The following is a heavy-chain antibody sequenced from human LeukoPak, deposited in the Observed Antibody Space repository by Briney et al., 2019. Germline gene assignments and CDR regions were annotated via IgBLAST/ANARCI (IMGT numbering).Heavy chain of an antibody. D-gene: IGHD3-10*01. Sequence: SGGSLRLSCAASGFTFSSYAMTWIRQAPGKGLEWVSAISGSGGSIDYADSVKGRFFISRDNFKNTLYLQMNSLRAEDTAVYYCAKPPYGSGSDHNILSFDYWGQGTLVTVSS. J-gene: IGHJ4*02. CDR1: GFTFSSYA. CDR2: ISGSGGSI. CDR3: AKPPYGSGSDHNILSFDY. V-gene: IGHV3-23*01.